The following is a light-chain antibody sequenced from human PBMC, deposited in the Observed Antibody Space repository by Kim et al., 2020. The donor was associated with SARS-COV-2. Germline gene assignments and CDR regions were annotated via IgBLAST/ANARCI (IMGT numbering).Light chain of an antibody. V-gene: IGLV2-11*03. Sequence: GQSVTISCTGTSSDVGGYNYVSWYQQHPGKAPKLMIYDVNRQPSGVPDRFSGSKSGNTASLTISGLQAEDEADYYCCSYAGSYTLVFGGGTQLTVL. CDR2: DVN. CDR1: SSDVGGYNY. CDR3: CSYAGSYTLV. J-gene: IGLJ2*01.